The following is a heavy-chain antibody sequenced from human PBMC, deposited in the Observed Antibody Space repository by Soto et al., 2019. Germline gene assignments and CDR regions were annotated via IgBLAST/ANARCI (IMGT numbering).Heavy chain of an antibody. CDR2: ISSGGSTT. J-gene: IGHJ4*02. CDR3: AKVGYYDFWSGYYYGNYYFDY. V-gene: IGHV3-23*01. Sequence: PGGSLRLSCAASGFTFSNYAMSWVRQAPGKGLEWVSAISSGGSTTYYADSVKGRISISRDNSKNTLYLQMNSLRAEDTAVYYCAKVGYYDFWSGYYYGNYYFDYWGQGTLVTVSS. D-gene: IGHD3-3*01. CDR1: GFTFSNYA.